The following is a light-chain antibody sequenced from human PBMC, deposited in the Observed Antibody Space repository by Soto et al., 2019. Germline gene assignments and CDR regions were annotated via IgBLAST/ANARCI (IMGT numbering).Light chain of an antibody. CDR3: QYHGNC. CDR1: QSVSGTH. Sequence: EVVLTQSPGTLSLSPGERATLFCRASQSVSGTHIAWYQQKPGQAPRLLIYGASNRAAGIPDRFSGTGSGTDFTLTISRLEPEDFAVYYCQYHGNCFVGGTKVEIK. CDR2: GAS. J-gene: IGKJ4*01. V-gene: IGKV3-20*01.